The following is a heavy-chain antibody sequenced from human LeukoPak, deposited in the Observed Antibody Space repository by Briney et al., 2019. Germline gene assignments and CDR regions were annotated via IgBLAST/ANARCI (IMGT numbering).Heavy chain of an antibody. J-gene: IGHJ4*02. CDR2: ISYRGNNA. Sequence: PGGSLRLSCSASGFTFSNYAMYWVRQAPGKGLEWVAVISYRGNNAYYADSMEGRFTVSRDNSKNTLYLQMNSLRAEDTAVCYCARLTFGGVIGFDYWGQGTLVTVSS. CDR3: ARLTFGGVIGFDY. D-gene: IGHD3-16*02. CDR1: GFTFSNYA. V-gene: IGHV3-30-3*01.